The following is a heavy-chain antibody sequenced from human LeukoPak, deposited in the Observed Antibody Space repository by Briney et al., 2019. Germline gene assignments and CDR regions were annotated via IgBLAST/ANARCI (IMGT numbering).Heavy chain of an antibody. Sequence: GASVKVSCKASGYTFTSYDINWVRRATGQGLEWMGWMNPNSGNTGYAQKFQGRVTMTRSTSISTAYMELSSLRSEDTAVYYCARVGEVAVAGTTAEYFQHWGQGTLVTVSS. CDR1: GYTFTSYD. J-gene: IGHJ1*01. CDR2: MNPNSGNT. V-gene: IGHV1-8*01. CDR3: ARVGEVAVAGTTAEYFQH. D-gene: IGHD6-19*01.